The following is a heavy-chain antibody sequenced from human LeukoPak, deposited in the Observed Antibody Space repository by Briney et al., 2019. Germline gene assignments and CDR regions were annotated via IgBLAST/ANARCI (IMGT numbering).Heavy chain of an antibody. CDR3: ARVLSSYSSSWYRLNYYGMDV. J-gene: IGHJ6*02. CDR1: GYTFTSYG. D-gene: IGHD6-13*01. V-gene: IGHV1-8*02. Sequence: ASVKFSCKASGYTFTSYGISWVRQAPGQGLEWRGWMNPNSGNTGYAQKFQGRATMTRNTSISTAYMELSSLRSEDTAVYYCARVLSSYSSSWYRLNYYGMDVWGQGTTVTVSS. CDR2: MNPNSGNT.